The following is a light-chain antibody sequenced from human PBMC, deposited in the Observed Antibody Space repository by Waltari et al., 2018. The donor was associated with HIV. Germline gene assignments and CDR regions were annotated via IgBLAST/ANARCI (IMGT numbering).Light chain of an antibody. J-gene: IGKJ4*01. CDR2: GAS. Sequence: EIMMTQSPATLSVSPGDRATLSCRASQSVSSNLAWYQQKPGQAPRLLIYGASTRAAGIPGRFSGSGSGTEFTLTISSLQSEEFAVYYCQQYSNWPPGPLTFGGGTKVEIK. V-gene: IGKV3-15*01. CDR3: QQYSNWPPGPLT. CDR1: QSVSSN.